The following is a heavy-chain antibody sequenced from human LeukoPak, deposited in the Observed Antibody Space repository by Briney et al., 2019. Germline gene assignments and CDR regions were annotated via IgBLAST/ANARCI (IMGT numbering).Heavy chain of an antibody. J-gene: IGHJ6*01. V-gene: IGHV3-23*01. CDR1: GFTFCGFA. CDR3: AKMKGHPLPKYYMDV. D-gene: IGHD1-26*01. Sequence: GGSLRLSCAASGFTFCGFAMSWVRRTPGKGLEWVSGISGSGDNTLYADSVKGRFTISGDNSKNTLYLEMNSLRAEDTAIYYCAKMKGHPLPKYYMDVWGQGTTVTVSS. CDR2: ISGSGDNT.